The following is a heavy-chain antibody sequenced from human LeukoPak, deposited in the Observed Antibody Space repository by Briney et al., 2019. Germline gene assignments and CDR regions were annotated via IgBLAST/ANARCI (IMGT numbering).Heavy chain of an antibody. D-gene: IGHD3-10*01. J-gene: IGHJ4*02. CDR1: LDSTTSNIW. CDR2: IHRSGSP. V-gene: IGHV4-4*02. Sequence: SETLSLTCTVSLDSTTSNIWSWVRQPPGKGLEWIGEIHRSGSPNYNPSLPSRVTISIDRSRNQIVLELSSVTAADTAVYYCAREILGGFNPGAYWGQGTLVTVSS. CDR3: AREILGGFNPGAY.